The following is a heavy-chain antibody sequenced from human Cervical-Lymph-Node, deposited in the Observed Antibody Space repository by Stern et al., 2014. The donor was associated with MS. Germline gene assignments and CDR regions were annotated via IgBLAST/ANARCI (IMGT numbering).Heavy chain of an antibody. D-gene: IGHD6-6*01. CDR3: ARGCIAPHWCDIDY. V-gene: IGHV1-3*01. Sequence: QVQLVQSGAEGKKPGASVTVSCKASGYTFTGYAIHWVRQDPGQSLEWMGWINAGNGNTKYSQKFQGRVTITRDTPASTAYMELSGLRSEDTAVFYCARGCIAPHWCDIDYWGQGTLLTVSS. J-gene: IGHJ4*02. CDR1: GYTFTGYA. CDR2: INAGNGNT.